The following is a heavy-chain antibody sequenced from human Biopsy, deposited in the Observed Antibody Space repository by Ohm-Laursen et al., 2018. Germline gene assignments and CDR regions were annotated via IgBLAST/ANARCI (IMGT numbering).Heavy chain of an antibody. V-gene: IGHV1-8*01. CDR3: ARGGYDYDY. J-gene: IGHJ4*02. CDR1: GYTFTDYD. D-gene: IGHD5-12*01. CDR2: MTPKTGKT. Sequence: ASVKVSCKASGYTFTDYDINWVRQASGRGLEWVGWMTPKTGKTGYTQKLQGRLTMTRDTSTSTAYMELGSLRSEDTAIYYCARGGYDYDYWGQGTLVTVSS.